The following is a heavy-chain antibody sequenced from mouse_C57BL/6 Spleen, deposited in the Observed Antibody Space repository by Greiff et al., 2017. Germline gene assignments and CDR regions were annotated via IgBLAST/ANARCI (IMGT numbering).Heavy chain of an antibody. J-gene: IGHJ2*01. CDR3: ARRWGNYLDY. Sequence: QVHVQQSGPELVKPGASVKISCKASGYAFSSSWMNWVKQRPGKGLEWIGRIYPGDGDTNYNGKFKGKATLTADKSSSTAYMQLSSLTSEDSAVYFCARRWGNYLDYWGQGTTLTVSS. CDR1: GYAFSSSW. V-gene: IGHV1-82*01. D-gene: IGHD2-3*01. CDR2: IYPGDGDT.